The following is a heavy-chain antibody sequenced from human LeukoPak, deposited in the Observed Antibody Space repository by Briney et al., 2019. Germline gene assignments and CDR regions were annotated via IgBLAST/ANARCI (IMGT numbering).Heavy chain of an antibody. V-gene: IGHV4-39*01. CDR3: ARHTSTWYLDS. Sequence: PSETLSLTCTISGGSISSSTCYWGWIRQPPGKGLEWIGSIFYTGYTYYNPSLKSRVTISVDTSKNQFSLKLSSVTAADTAAYYCARHTSTWYLDSWGQGTLVTVSS. CDR2: IFYTGYT. D-gene: IGHD6-13*01. CDR1: GGSISSSTCY. J-gene: IGHJ4*02.